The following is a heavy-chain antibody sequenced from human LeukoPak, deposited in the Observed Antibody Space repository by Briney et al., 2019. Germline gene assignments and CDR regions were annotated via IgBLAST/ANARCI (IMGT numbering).Heavy chain of an antibody. D-gene: IGHD2/OR15-2a*01. V-gene: IGHV4-59*12. CDR1: GGSISSYY. CDR3: ARVQKNTPFDY. CDR2: IYYSEST. J-gene: IGHJ4*02. Sequence: SETLSLTCTVSGGSISSYYWGWIRQPPGKGLEWIGNIYYSESTYYNPSLKSRVTISVDTSKNQFSLKLSSVTVADTAVYYCARVQKNTPFDYWGQGTLVTVSS.